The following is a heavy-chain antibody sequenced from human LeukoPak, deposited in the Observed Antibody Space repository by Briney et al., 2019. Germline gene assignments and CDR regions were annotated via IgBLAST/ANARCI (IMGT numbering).Heavy chain of an antibody. J-gene: IGHJ4*02. D-gene: IGHD4-17*01. Sequence: GGSLRLSCAASGFTFSTYGMHWVRQAPGKGLEWVAFVSYDGNNKYYTDSVKGRFTISRDTSKNTLYLQMNSLRAEDTAVYYCAKDHDYGDYAVDYWGQGTLVTVSS. V-gene: IGHV3-30*18. CDR1: GFTFSTYG. CDR2: VSYDGNNK. CDR3: AKDHDYGDYAVDY.